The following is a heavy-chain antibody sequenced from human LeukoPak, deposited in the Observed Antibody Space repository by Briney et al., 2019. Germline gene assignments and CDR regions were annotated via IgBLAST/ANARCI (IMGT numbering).Heavy chain of an antibody. CDR2: IKSKTDGGTT. D-gene: IGHD3-10*01. CDR1: GFTFSIYW. Sequence: PGGSLRLSCAASGFTFSIYWMGWVRQAPGKGLEWVGRIKSKTDGGTTDYAAPVKGRFTISRDDSKNTLYLQMNSLKTEDTAVYYCTTGITMVRGTDYWGQGTLVTVSS. J-gene: IGHJ4*02. CDR3: TTGITMVRGTDY. V-gene: IGHV3-15*01.